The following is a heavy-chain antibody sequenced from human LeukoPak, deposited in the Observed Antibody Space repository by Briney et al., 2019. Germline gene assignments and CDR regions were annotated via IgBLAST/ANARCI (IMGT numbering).Heavy chain of an antibody. Sequence: GGSLRLSCAASGFTFTSYAMTWVRQAPGKGLEWVSSFSSSSGSTYYADSVKGRFTISRDSSKNMLFLQKNSLRAEDTAVYYCAKGGIKISGLDFWGQGTLVTVSA. D-gene: IGHD1-14*01. CDR3: AKGGIKISGLDF. CDR2: FSSSSGST. V-gene: IGHV3-23*01. J-gene: IGHJ4*02. CDR1: GFTFTSYA.